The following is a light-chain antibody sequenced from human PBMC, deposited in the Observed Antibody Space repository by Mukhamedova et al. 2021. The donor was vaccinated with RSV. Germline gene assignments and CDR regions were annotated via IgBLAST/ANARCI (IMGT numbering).Light chain of an antibody. Sequence: QSVSSSYLAWYQQKPGQAPRLLIYGASSRATGIPDRFSGSGSGTDFTLTISRLEPEDFAVYYCQQYGSSPYTFGQGTKLEIK. J-gene: IGKJ2*01. CDR2: GAS. CDR1: QSVSSSY. CDR3: QQYGSSPYT. V-gene: IGKV3-20*01.